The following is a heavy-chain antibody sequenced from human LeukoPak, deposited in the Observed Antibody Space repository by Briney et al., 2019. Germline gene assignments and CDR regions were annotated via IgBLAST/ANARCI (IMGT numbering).Heavy chain of an antibody. J-gene: IGHJ4*02. V-gene: IGHV1-69*06. D-gene: IGHD1-1*01. Sequence: EASVKVSCKASGGTFSSYAISWVRQAPGQGLEWMGGIIPIFGTANYAQKFQGRVTITADKSTSTAYMELSSLRSEDTAVYYCTRGGYGGPRVAFDYWGQGTLVTVSS. CDR1: GGTFSSYA. CDR2: IIPIFGTA. CDR3: TRGGYGGPRVAFDY.